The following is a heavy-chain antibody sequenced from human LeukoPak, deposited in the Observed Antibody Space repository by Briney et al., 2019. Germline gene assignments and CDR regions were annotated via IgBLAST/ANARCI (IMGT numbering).Heavy chain of an antibody. D-gene: IGHD3-10*01. V-gene: IGHV3-23*01. CDR2: ISDSGGYT. J-gene: IGHJ4*02. CDR1: GFTFSSFA. Sequence: GGSLRLSCAATGFTFSSFAMSWVRQAPGKGLEWVSGISDSGGYTYYADSVKGRFTISRDNSKNTLYLHMNSLRAEDTAVYYCAKLGNFASGSYSDWGQGTLVTVSS. CDR3: AKLGNFASGSYSD.